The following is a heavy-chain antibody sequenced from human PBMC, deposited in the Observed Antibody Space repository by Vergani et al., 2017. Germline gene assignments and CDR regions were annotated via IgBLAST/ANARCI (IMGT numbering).Heavy chain of an antibody. V-gene: IGHV1-69*06. CDR1: GGTFSSYA. CDR2: IIPIFGTA. CDR3: ASQGYSGSYFAV. D-gene: IGHD1-26*01. J-gene: IGHJ4*02. Sequence: QVQLVQSGAEVTKPGSSVKVSCKASGGTFSSYAISWVRQAPGQGLEWMGGIIPIFGTANYAQKFQGRVTITADKSTSTAYMELHSLRSEDTAVYYCASQGYSGSYFAVWGQGTLVTVSS.